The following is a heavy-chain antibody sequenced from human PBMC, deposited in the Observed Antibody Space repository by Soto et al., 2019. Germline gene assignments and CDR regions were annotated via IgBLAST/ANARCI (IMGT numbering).Heavy chain of an antibody. CDR2: ISWNGGSI. J-gene: IGHJ6*02. V-gene: IGHV3-9*01. CDR3: ARDIVGRGSLYYYYGIDV. Sequence: DVQLVESGGGLVQPGRSLRLSCAASGFIFDDYHMHWVRQAPGKGLEWVSGISWNGGSIDYADSVKARFTISRDNAKNSLYLQMNSLRAEDTALYYCARDIVGRGSLYYYYGIDVWGQGTTVTVSS. D-gene: IGHD3-10*01. CDR1: GFIFDDYH.